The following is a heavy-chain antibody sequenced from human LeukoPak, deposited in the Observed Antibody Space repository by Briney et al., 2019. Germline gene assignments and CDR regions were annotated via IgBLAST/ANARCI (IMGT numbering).Heavy chain of an antibody. Sequence: SETLSLTCTASGGSISSSSYYWGWIRQPPGKGLEWIGIIYYSGSTYYNPSLKSRVTISVDTSKNQFSLKLSSVTAADTAVYYCARAAGVPAAMPDWGQGTLVTVSS. CDR2: IYYSGST. CDR3: ARAAGVPAAMPD. CDR1: GGSISSSSYY. V-gene: IGHV4-39*07. J-gene: IGHJ4*02. D-gene: IGHD2-2*01.